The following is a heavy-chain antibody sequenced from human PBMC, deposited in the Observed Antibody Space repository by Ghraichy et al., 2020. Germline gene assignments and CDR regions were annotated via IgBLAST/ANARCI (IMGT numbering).Heavy chain of an antibody. D-gene: IGHD2-2*01. CDR1: GFSFSIYA. Sequence: GGSLRLSCAASGFSFSIYAMNWVRQAPGKGLEWVSAISGSDGTTYYADSVKGRFTISRDNSKNTLYLQMNSLRAEDTAVYYCAKDRSSTSCSAINYLGQGTLVTVSS. V-gene: IGHV3-23*01. CDR2: ISGSDGTT. CDR3: AKDRSSTSCSAINY. J-gene: IGHJ4*02.